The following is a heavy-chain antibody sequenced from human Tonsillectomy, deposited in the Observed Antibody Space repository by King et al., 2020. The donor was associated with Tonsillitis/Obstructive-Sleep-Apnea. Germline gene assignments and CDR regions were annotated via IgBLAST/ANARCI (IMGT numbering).Heavy chain of an antibody. V-gene: IGHV4-31*03. CDR1: GGSISSGGYY. J-gene: IGHJ3*01. D-gene: IGHD2-2*01. CDR3: ARRPICSSTSCYLGPTAFDL. CDR2: IYYTGST. Sequence: QLQESGPGLVKPSQTLSLTCTVSGGSISSGGYYWSWIRQRPGKGLEWVGYIYYTGSTYYNPSLKSRVILLVDTSENQFSLKLSSVTAADTAVYYCARRPICSSTSCYLGPTAFDLGGKGKLVPVSS.